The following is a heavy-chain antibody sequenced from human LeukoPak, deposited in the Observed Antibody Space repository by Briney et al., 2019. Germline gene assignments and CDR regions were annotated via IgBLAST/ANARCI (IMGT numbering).Heavy chain of an antibody. CDR1: GGSFSGYY. J-gene: IGHJ4*02. Sequence: SETLSLTCAVYGGSFSGYYWSWIRQPPGKGLEWIGEINHSGSTNYNPSLKSRVTISVDTSKNQFSLKLSSATAADTAVYYCAKLGYCSSTSCPRDYWGQGTLATVSS. CDR3: AKLGYCSSTSCPRDY. CDR2: INHSGST. D-gene: IGHD2-2*01. V-gene: IGHV4-34*01.